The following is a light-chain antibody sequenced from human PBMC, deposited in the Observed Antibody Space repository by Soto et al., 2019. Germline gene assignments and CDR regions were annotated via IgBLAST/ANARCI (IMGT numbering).Light chain of an antibody. CDR2: GGS. CDR1: QSVSNF. CDR3: QQYSSSRT. J-gene: IGKJ1*01. Sequence: ILLTQSPCTLSLSPGERATLSCRASQSVSNFLAWYQQKPGQAPRLLIYGGSSRATGIPVRLSGSGSETDFTLTITRLEPEDFAVYYCQQYSSSRTFGQGTKVDIK. V-gene: IGKV3-20*01.